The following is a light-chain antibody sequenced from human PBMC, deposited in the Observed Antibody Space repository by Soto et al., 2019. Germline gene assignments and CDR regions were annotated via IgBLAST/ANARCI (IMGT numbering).Light chain of an antibody. Sequence: DIQMTQSPSTLSASVGDRVTITCRASQSISSWLAWYQQKPGKAPNLLIYDASNLESGVPSRFSGSGSGTEFTLTISSLQPDDFATYYCLQDYNYPRTFGQGTKVEIK. J-gene: IGKJ1*01. CDR2: DAS. CDR1: QSISSW. CDR3: LQDYNYPRT. V-gene: IGKV1-5*01.